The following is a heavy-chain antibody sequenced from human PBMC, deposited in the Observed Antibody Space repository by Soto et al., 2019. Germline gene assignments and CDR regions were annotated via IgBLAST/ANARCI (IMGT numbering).Heavy chain of an antibody. CDR2: INPNSGGT. CDR1: GYTFTGYY. D-gene: IGHD3-22*01. CDR3: ARVSGARYYDSSGQDV. Sequence: ASVKVSCKASGYTFTGYYMHWVRQAPGQGLEWMGWINPNSGGTNYAQKFQGRVTMTRDTSISTACMELSRLRSDDTAVYYCARVSGARYYDSSGQDVWGQGTTVTVSS. V-gene: IGHV1-2*02. J-gene: IGHJ6*02.